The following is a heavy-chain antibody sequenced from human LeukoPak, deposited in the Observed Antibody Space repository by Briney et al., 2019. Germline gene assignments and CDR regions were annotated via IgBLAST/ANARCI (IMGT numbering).Heavy chain of an antibody. CDR3: AKTQGYYDA. J-gene: IGHJ5*02. V-gene: IGHV3-23*01. D-gene: IGHD2-15*01. Sequence: GGSLRLSCVASGFTFSNHAMSWVRQAPGKGLELVSGIYGSDDKTVYGDAVKGRFTISRDNSNNTLYLQMNSLRADDTAVYYCAKTQGYYDAWGQGALVTVSS. CDR2: IYGSDDKT. CDR1: GFTFSNHA.